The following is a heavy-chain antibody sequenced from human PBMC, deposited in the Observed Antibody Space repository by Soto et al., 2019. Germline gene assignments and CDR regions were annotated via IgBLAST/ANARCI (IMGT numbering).Heavy chain of an antibody. CDR3: ARDPSCSSSWSAGMDV. CDR2: INPSGGST. V-gene: IGHV1-46*01. J-gene: IGHJ6*02. CDR1: GYTFTSYY. Sequence: ASVKVSCKASGYTFTSYYMHWVRQAPGQGLEWMGIINPSGGSTSYAQKFQGRVTMTRDTSTSTVYMELSSLRSEDTAVYYCARDPSCSSSWSAGMDVWGQGTTVTVSS. D-gene: IGHD6-13*01.